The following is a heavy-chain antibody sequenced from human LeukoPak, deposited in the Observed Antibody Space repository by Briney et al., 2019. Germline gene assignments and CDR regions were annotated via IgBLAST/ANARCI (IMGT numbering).Heavy chain of an antibody. J-gene: IGHJ4*02. D-gene: IGHD6-19*01. CDR2: IIPIFGTA. V-gene: IGHV1-69*13. CDR3: ARGGEYSSGWYSRLPYYFDY. CDR1: GGTFSSYA. Sequence: ASVTVSCTASGGTFSSYAISWVRQAPGQGLEWMGGIIPIFGTANYAQKFQGRVTITADESTSTAYMELSSLRSEDTAVYYCARGGEYSSGWYSRLPYYFDYWGQGTLVTVSS.